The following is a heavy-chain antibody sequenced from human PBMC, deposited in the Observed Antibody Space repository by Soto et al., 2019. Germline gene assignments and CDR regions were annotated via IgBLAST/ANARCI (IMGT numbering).Heavy chain of an antibody. CDR1: GFTFSSYS. CDR3: TRDGWTCTNGVCQPH. J-gene: IGHJ4*02. Sequence: EVQLVESGGGLVQPGGSLRISCAASGFTFSSYSMNWVRQAPGKGLEWVSYISSSSSTIYYADSVKGRFTISRDNAKNSLYLQMNSLRDEDTAVYYCTRDGWTCTNGVCQPHWGQGNMVTVSS. D-gene: IGHD2-8*01. V-gene: IGHV3-48*02. CDR2: ISSSSSTI.